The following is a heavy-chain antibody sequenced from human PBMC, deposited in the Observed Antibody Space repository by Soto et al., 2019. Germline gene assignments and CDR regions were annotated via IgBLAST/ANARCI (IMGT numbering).Heavy chain of an antibody. CDR3: ARDFKSNGLYYDFWSGYSVAYAFDI. CDR1: GFTFSSYA. J-gene: IGHJ3*02. D-gene: IGHD3-3*01. CDR2: ISYDGSNK. V-gene: IGHV3-30-3*01. Sequence: PGGSLRLSCAASGFTFSSYAMHWVRQAPGKGLEWVAVISYDGSNKYYADSVKGRFTISRDNSKNTLYLQMNSLRAEDTAVYYCARDFKSNGLYYDFWSGYSVAYAFDIWGQGTMVTVSS.